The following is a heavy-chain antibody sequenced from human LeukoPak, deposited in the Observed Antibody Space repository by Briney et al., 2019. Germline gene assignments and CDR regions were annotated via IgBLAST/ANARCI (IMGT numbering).Heavy chain of an antibody. CDR1: GGSISSGGYY. J-gene: IGHJ4*02. CDR3: ARGRVVAATLNFDY. Sequence: SETPSLTCTVSGGSISSGGYYWSWIRQHPGKGLEWIGYIYYSGSTYYNPSLKSRVTISVDTSKNQFSLKLSSVTAADTAVYYCARGRVVAATLNFDYWGQGTLVTVSS. V-gene: IGHV4-31*03. CDR2: IYYSGST. D-gene: IGHD2-15*01.